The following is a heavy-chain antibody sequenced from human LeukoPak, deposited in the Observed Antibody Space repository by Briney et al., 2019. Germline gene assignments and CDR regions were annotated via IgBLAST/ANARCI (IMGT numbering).Heavy chain of an antibody. CDR2: ISAYNGNT. Sequence: GASVKVSCKASGYTFTSYGISWVRQAPGQGLEWMGWISAYNGNTNYAQKFQGRVTMTRDTSISTAYMELSRLRSDDTAVYYCARAAAGTTFTYWGQGTLVTVSS. D-gene: IGHD6-13*01. CDR1: GYTFTSYG. V-gene: IGHV1-18*01. J-gene: IGHJ4*02. CDR3: ARAAAGTTFTY.